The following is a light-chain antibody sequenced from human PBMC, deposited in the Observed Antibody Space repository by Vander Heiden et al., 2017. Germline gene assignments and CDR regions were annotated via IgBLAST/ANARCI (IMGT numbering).Light chain of an antibody. V-gene: IGLV2-14*01. Sequence: QSALTHPASVSGSPGQSITISCTRTSSDVGGDDYVSWYQQQPGKAPKVMIYDVSKRPSGVSNRFSGSKSGNTAYLTISGLQAEDEADYYCSSYTSSSTPAVVFGGGTKLT. CDR3: SSYTSSSTPAVV. J-gene: IGLJ2*01. CDR1: SSDVGGDDY. CDR2: DVS.